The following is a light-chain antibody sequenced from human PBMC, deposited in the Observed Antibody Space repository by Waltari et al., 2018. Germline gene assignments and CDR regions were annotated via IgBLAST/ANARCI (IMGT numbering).Light chain of an antibody. Sequence: DVVMTQSPLSMPVTFGQPASISCRSSKSLVHSDGITYLTWFQQRPGRSPRRLIYKVSNREAGVPDRFSGSGSGTDFTLKISRVEAEDVGAYYGMQGTHWPRTFGQGTKVEIK. CDR2: KVS. J-gene: IGKJ1*01. CDR3: MQGTHWPRT. CDR1: KSLVHSDGITY. V-gene: IGKV2-30*02.